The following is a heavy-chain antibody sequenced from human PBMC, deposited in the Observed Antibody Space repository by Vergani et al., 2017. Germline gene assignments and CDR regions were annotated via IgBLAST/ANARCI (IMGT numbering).Heavy chain of an antibody. D-gene: IGHD3-16*02. CDR3: SRGGVTFGGVIAPPHY. V-gene: IGHV5-51*01. CDR2: IYPGDSDT. CDR1: GYSFTSYW. J-gene: IGHJ4*02. Sequence: EVQLVQSGAEVKKPGESLKISCKGSGYSFTSYWIGWVRQMPGKGLEWMGNIYPGDSDTRYSPSFQGQVPIYADKAISTAYLQWSSLKASEPAMYYWSRGGVTFGGVIAPPHYWGQGTLVTVSS.